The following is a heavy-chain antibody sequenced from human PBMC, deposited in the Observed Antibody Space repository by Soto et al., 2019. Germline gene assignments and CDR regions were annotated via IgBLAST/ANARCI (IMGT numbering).Heavy chain of an antibody. CDR3: ASDHLVETNYGFPDY. CDR2: MYHSGSS. D-gene: IGHD1-26*01. Sequence: PSETLSLTCTVSGGSISSYYWSWLRQPPGKGLEWIGYMYHSGSSNYNPSLKRRVTISVDTSKNQVSLEVTSVIAADTAVYYCASDHLVETNYGFPDYWGQGILVTVSS. CDR1: GGSISSYY. J-gene: IGHJ4*02. V-gene: IGHV4-59*01.